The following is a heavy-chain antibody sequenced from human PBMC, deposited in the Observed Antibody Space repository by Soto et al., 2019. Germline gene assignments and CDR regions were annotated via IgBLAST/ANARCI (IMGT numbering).Heavy chain of an antibody. CDR1: GFTYSSYW. Sequence: PGVSLRLSCAAAGFTYSSYWMSCDRQAPGKGLEWVDNIKQDGSEKDYLGSVKGRFTISRDNAKNSLYLQMNSLRAEDTAVYYCARESDRVLRFLEWLSEPYYYYGMDVWGQGTTVTVSS. V-gene: IGHV3-7*03. CDR2: IKQDGSEK. J-gene: IGHJ6*02. CDR3: ARESDRVLRFLEWLSEPYYYYGMDV. D-gene: IGHD3-3*01.